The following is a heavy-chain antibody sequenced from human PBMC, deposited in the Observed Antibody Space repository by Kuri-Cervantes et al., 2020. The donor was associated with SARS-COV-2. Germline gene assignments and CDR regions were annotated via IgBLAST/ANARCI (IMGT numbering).Heavy chain of an antibody. CDR1: GYTFTSYG. Sequence: ASVKVFCNASGYTFTSYGISWVRQAPGQGLEWMGWISAYNGNTNYAQKLQGRVSMTTDTSTSTAYMELRSLRSDDTAVYYCARDPNYDSSGYYGLTFDYWGQGTLVTVSS. CDR2: ISAYNGNT. V-gene: IGHV1-18*01. CDR3: ARDPNYDSSGYYGLTFDY. D-gene: IGHD3-22*01. J-gene: IGHJ4*02.